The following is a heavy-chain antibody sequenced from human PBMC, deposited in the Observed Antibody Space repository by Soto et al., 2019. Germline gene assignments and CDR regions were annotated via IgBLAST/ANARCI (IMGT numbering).Heavy chain of an antibody. CDR2: ISSTTNYI. V-gene: IGHV3-21*06. CDR3: ERESEDLTSNFDY. Sequence: ESGGGLVKPGGSLRLSCAAAGFTFTRYSMNWVRQAPGKGLEWVSSISSTTNYIYYGDSMKGRFTISRDNAKNSLYLEMNSLRAEDTAVYYCERESEDLTSNFDYWGQGTLVTVSS. CDR1: GFTFTRYS. J-gene: IGHJ4*02.